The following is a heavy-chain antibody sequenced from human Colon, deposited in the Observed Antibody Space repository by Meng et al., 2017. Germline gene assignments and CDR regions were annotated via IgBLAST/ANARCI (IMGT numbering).Heavy chain of an antibody. CDR1: CGSISSSNW. CDR3: ASFPPPGKQWLVTDY. Sequence: QVPLQGSGPGLVKPSGTLSLTCAVSCGSISSSNWWSWVRQPPGKGLEWIGEIYHSGSTNYNPSLKSRVTISVDKSKNQFSLKLSSVTAADTAVYYCASFPPPGKQWLVTDYWGQGTLVTVSS. J-gene: IGHJ4*02. D-gene: IGHD6-19*01. V-gene: IGHV4-4*02. CDR2: IYHSGST.